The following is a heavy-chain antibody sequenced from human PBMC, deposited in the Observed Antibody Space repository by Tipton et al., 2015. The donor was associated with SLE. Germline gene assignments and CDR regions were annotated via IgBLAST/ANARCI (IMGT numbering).Heavy chain of an antibody. J-gene: IGHJ4*02. Sequence: TLSLTCTVSGGSISSSSYYWGWIRQPPGKGLEWIGSIYYSGSTYYNPSLKSRVTISVDTSKNQFSLKLSSVTAADTAVYYCASEHSGWLDYWGQGTLVTVFS. CDR1: GGSISSSSYY. CDR3: ASEHSGWLDY. V-gene: IGHV4-39*07. CDR2: IYYSGST. D-gene: IGHD6-19*01.